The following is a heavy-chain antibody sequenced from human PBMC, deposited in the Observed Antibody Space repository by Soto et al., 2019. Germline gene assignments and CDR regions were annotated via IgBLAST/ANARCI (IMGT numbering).Heavy chain of an antibody. Sequence: GGSLRLSCAASGFTFSSYAISWVRQAPGKGLEWVSAISGSGGSTYYADSVKGRFTISRDNSKNTLYLQMNSLRAEDTAVYYCAKDMVRGVIIPYYFDYWGQGTLVTVSS. CDR2: ISGSGGST. D-gene: IGHD3-10*01. J-gene: IGHJ4*02. V-gene: IGHV3-23*01. CDR1: GFTFSSYA. CDR3: AKDMVRGVIIPYYFDY.